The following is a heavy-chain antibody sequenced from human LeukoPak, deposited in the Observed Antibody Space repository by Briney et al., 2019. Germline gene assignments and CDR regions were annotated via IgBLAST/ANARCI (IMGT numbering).Heavy chain of an antibody. CDR1: GYTFTGYY. J-gene: IGHJ6*02. CDR3: AKDSLNSRRCVGLCIDGGMDV. V-gene: IGHV1-2*06. D-gene: IGHD5-24*01. CDR2: INPNSGGT. Sequence: ASVKVSCKASGYTFTGYYMHWVRQAPGQGLEWMGRINPNSGGTNYAQKFQGRVTMTRDTSISTAYMELSRLRSDDTAVYYCAKDSLNSRRCVGLCIDGGMDVWGQGTTVTVSS.